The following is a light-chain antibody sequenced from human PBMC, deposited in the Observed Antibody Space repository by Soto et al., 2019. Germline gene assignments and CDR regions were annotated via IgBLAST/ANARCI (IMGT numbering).Light chain of an antibody. V-gene: IGKV3-20*01. CDR2: GAS. CDR3: QKYNSALT. CDR1: QSVSSNY. J-gene: IGKJ5*01. Sequence: IVLTQSPGTLSLSPGERATLSCRAGQSVSSNYLAWYQQKPGQAPRLLIYGASSRATGIPDKFSGSGSGTDFTLTIDGLEPEDVATYFCQKYNSALTFGQGTRLEIK.